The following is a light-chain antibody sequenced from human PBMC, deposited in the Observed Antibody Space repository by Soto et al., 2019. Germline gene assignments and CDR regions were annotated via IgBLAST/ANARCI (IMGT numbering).Light chain of an antibody. Sequence: EGVLTQSPGTLSLSPGERATLSCRASQSISSAYLAWYQQKPGQAPRLLIYGASSRATGIPDRFSGSGFGTDFTLTISRLEPEDFAVYYCQQYGTSPFPFGPGTKVDIK. CDR1: QSISSAY. CDR3: QQYGTSPFP. J-gene: IGKJ3*01. V-gene: IGKV3-20*01. CDR2: GAS.